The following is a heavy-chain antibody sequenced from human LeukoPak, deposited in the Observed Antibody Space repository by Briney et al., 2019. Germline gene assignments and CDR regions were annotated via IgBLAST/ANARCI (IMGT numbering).Heavy chain of an antibody. D-gene: IGHD2-8*01. CDR1: GFTVSSNY. CDR3: ASQKYCTNGICYRKYYFDY. V-gene: IGHV3-66*04. Sequence: GGSLRLSCAASGFTVSSNYMSWVRQAPGKGLEWVSLIYSGGNTYYADSVKGRFTISTDNSKNTLYLRMNSLRAEDTAVYYCASQKYCTNGICYRKYYFDYWGQGTLVTVSS. CDR2: IYSGGNT. J-gene: IGHJ4*02.